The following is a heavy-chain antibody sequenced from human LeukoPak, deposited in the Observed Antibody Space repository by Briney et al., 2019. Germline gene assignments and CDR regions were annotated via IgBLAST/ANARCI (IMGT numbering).Heavy chain of an antibody. V-gene: IGHV5-51*01. Sequence: PGESLKISCRGSGYSFTTYWIGWVRQMPGKGLEWMGIIYPGDSDTRYSPSFPGQVTMSADKSINTAYLQWSSLKASDTAMYYCARRQGCSSSSCPPDSWGQGTLVTVSS. J-gene: IGHJ4*02. CDR1: GYSFTTYW. D-gene: IGHD2-15*01. CDR2: IYPGDSDT. CDR3: ARRQGCSSSSCPPDS.